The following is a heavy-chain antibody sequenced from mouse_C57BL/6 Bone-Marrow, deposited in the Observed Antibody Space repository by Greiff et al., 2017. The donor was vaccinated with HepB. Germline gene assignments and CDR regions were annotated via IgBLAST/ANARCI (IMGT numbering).Heavy chain of an antibody. CDR3: AREHYGSSYPAWFAY. CDR1: GYTFTDYY. Sequence: VQLQQSGAELVRPGASVKISCKASGYTFTDYYMNWVKQSHGKSLEWIGDINPNNGGTSYNQKFKGKATLTVDKSSSTAYMELRSLTSEDSAVYYCAREHYGSSYPAWFAYWGQGTLVTVSA. J-gene: IGHJ3*01. CDR2: INPNNGGT. D-gene: IGHD1-1*01. V-gene: IGHV1-26*01.